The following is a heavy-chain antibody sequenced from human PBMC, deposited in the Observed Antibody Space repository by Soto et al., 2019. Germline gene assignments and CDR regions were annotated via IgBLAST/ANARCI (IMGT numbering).Heavy chain of an antibody. D-gene: IGHD2-2*01. CDR3: AKVPYY. Sequence: TLSLTCAVSGGSISSGGYSWSWIRQPPGKGLEWIGYMYHSGSTYYNPSLKSRVTISIDRSKNQFSLKLSSVTAADTAVYYYAKVPYYWGQGILVTVSS. V-gene: IGHV4-30-2*01. CDR1: GGSISSGGYS. J-gene: IGHJ4*02. CDR2: MYHSGST.